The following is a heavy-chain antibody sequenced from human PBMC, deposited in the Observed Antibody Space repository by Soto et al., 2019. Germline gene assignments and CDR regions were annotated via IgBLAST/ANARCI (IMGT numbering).Heavy chain of an antibody. CDR1: GGSMSDYY. CDR3: ARGPIFNY. V-gene: IGHV4-59*08. Sequence: SETLSLTCSVSGGSMSDYYRSWIRRSPGKRLEWIGYIYNSRRTNYSPSLKSRVNISADTSKNQFSLKLNSVTAADTAVYYCARGPIFNYWGQGILVT. J-gene: IGHJ4*02. CDR2: IYNSRRT.